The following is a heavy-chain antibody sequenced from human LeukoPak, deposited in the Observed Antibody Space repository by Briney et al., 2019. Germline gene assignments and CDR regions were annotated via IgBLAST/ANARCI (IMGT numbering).Heavy chain of an antibody. CDR2: ITGSGDRT. D-gene: IGHD5-12*01. V-gene: IGHV3-23*01. J-gene: IGHJ5*02. Sequence: GGSLRLSCAASGFTFSTYAMSWVRQAPGKGLEWVSGITGSGDRTFYADSVKGRFTISRDNSKNTLYLQMNSLRAEDTAVYYCAKPPGLRRLDPWGQGTLVTVSS. CDR1: GFTFSTYA. CDR3: AKPPGLRRLDP.